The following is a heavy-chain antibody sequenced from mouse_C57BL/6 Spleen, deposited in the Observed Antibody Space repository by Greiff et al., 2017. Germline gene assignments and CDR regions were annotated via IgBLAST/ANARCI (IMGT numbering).Heavy chain of an antibody. CDR2: ISDGGSYT. J-gene: IGHJ2*01. D-gene: IGHD1-1*01. CDR3: ARDLNYGYYFDD. CDR1: GFTFSSYA. V-gene: IGHV5-4*01. Sequence: DVKLVESGGGLVKPGGSLKLSCAASGFTFSSYAMSWVRQTPEKRLEWVATISDGGSYTYYPDNVQGRFTISRDNAKNNLYLQMSHLKSEDTAMYYCARDLNYGYYFDDWGKGTTLTVSS.